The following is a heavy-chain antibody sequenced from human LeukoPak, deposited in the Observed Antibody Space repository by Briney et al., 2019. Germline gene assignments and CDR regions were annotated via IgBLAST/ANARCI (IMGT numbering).Heavy chain of an antibody. CDR3: ARDKITMVGYYYYGMDV. CDR2: INHSGST. CDR1: GGSFSGYY. Sequence: SETLSLTCAVYGGSFSGYYWSWIRQPPGKGLEWIGEINHSGSTNYNPSLKSRVTISVDTSKNQFSPKLSSVTAADTAVYYCARDKITMVGYYYYGMDVWGQGTTVTVSS. V-gene: IGHV4-34*01. J-gene: IGHJ6*02. D-gene: IGHD3-10*01.